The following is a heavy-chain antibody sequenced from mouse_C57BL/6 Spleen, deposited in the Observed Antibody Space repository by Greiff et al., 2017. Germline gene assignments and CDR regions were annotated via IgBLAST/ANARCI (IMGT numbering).Heavy chain of an antibody. Sequence: QVQLQQSGAELVKPGASVKLSCKASGYTFTEYTIHWVKQRSGQGLEWIGWFYPGSGSIKYNEKFKDKATLTVDKSSSTVYMELSRLTSEDSAVYFCARHEGGEYDENWYFDVWGTGTTVTVSS. J-gene: IGHJ1*03. CDR2: FYPGSGSI. D-gene: IGHD2-4*01. CDR3: ARHEGGEYDENWYFDV. CDR1: GYTFTEYT. V-gene: IGHV1-62-2*01.